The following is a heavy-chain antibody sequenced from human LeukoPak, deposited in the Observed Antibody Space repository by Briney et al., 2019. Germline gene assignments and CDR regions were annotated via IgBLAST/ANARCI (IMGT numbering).Heavy chain of an antibody. D-gene: IGHD6-19*01. J-gene: IGHJ5*02. CDR2: ISSSSSYI. Sequence: PGGSLRLSCAASGFTVSTNCMTWVRQAPGKGLEWVSSISSSSSYIYYADSVKGRFTISRDNAKNSLFLQMNSLRAEDTAVYYCARVGYSSGWYGWFDPWGQGTLVTVSS. CDR3: ARVGYSSGWYGWFDP. CDR1: GFTVSTNC. V-gene: IGHV3-21*01.